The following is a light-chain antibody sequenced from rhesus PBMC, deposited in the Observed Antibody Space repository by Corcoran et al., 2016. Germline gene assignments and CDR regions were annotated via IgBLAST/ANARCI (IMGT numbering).Light chain of an antibody. CDR2: DAS. Sequence: EIVMTQSPATLSLSPGERAALSCRASQSVNSNLAWYLQRPGQAPRLLIFDASNRATGTPDRFSGGGSGTDFTLTISSLEPEDVGVYYCQQESTWPLTFGGGTRVDIK. CDR1: QSVNSN. V-gene: IGKV3-35*01. CDR3: QQESTWPLT. J-gene: IGKJ4*01.